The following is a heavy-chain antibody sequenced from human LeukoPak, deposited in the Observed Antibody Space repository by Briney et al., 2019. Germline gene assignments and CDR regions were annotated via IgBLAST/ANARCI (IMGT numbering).Heavy chain of an antibody. CDR2: INPNSGGT. CDR1: GYTFTGYY. J-gene: IGHJ5*02. CDR3: ARDMDCSSTSCYNWFDP. V-gene: IGHV1-2*02. Sequence: ASVKVSCKASGYTFTGYYTHWVRQAPGQGLEWMGWINPNSGGTNYAQKFQGRVTMTRDMSISTAYMELSRLRSDDTAVYYCARDMDCSSTSCYNWFDPWGQGTLVTVSS. D-gene: IGHD2-2*01.